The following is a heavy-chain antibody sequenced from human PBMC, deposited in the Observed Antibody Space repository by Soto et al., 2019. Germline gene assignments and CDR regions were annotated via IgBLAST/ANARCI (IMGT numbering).Heavy chain of an antibody. D-gene: IGHD3-3*01. Sequence: SQTLSLTCAISGDSVSSNSAAWNWIRQSPSRGLEWLGRTYYRSKWYNDYAVSVKSRITINPDTSKNQFSLQPNSVTPEDTAVYYCARQELNYDFWSGYYYYYGMDVWGQGTTVTVFS. CDR1: GDSVSSNSAA. J-gene: IGHJ6*01. CDR3: ARQELNYDFWSGYYYYYGMDV. CDR2: TYYRSKWYN. V-gene: IGHV6-1*01.